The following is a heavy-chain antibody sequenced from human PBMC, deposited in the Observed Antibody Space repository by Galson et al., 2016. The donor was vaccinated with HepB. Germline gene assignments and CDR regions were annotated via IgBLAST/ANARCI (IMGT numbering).Heavy chain of an antibody. J-gene: IGHJ5*02. V-gene: IGHV3-33*01. D-gene: IGHD4-11*01. CDR2: IWYDGTRQ. Sequence: SLRLSCAASGFTFSNYGMHWVRQVPGKGLEWVAVIWYDGTRQYYTDSVKGRFTISRDNSKNTLYPQMNSLRVEDTAVHYCARDRLTFSNHQNWFDPWGQGALVTVSS. CDR1: GFTFSNYG. CDR3: ARDRLTFSNHQNWFDP.